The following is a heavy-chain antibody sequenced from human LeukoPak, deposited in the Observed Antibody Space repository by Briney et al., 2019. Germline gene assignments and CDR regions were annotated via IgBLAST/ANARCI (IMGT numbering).Heavy chain of an antibody. CDR1: GFTFSSYA. CDR3: ARVLHKRNYDSSDYYGS. D-gene: IGHD3-22*01. Sequence: GGSLRLSCTASGFTFSSYAMSWVRQAPGKGLEWVSAISGSGGSTYYADSVKGRFTISRDNAKNSLYLQLNSLRAEDTAVYYCARVLHKRNYDSSDYYGSWGQGTLVTVSS. J-gene: IGHJ5*02. V-gene: IGHV3-23*01. CDR2: ISGSGGST.